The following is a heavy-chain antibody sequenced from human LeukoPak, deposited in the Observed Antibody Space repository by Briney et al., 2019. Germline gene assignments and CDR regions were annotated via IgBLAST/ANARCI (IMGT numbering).Heavy chain of an antibody. J-gene: IGHJ4*02. CDR1: GFTFSAYG. D-gene: IGHD6-13*01. CDR2: IHYDGNNK. Sequence: GGSLRLSCAASGFTFSAYGMHWVRQAPGKGLEWVAFIHYDGNNKYYADSVKGRFTISRDNAKNSLYLQMNSLRAEDTAVYYCARERGYSSSCYTFWGQGTLVTVSS. CDR3: ARERGYSSSCYTF. V-gene: IGHV3-30*02.